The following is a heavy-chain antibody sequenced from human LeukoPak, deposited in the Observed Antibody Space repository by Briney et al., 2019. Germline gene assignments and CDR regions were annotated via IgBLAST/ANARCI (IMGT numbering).Heavy chain of an antibody. CDR1: GYTFTSYG. J-gene: IGHJ6*03. CDR3: ARFLNYYYYMDV. V-gene: IGHV1-18*01. Sequence: VASAKVSCKASGYTFTSYGISWVRQAPGQGLEWMGWISAYNGNTNYAQKLQGRVTMTTDTSTSTAYMELRSLRSDDTAVYYCARFLNYYYYMDVWGKGTTVTVSS. CDR2: ISAYNGNT.